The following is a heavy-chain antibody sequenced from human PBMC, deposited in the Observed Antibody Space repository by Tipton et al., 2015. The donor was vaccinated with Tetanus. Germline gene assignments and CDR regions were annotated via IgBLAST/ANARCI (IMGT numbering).Heavy chain of an antibody. CDR2: ISASGDST. CDR1: GFTFSSYS. V-gene: IGHV3-23*01. Sequence: SLRLSCAAPGFTFSSYSMTWVRQSPGKGLEWVSAISASGDSTYYADFVEGRFIISRDTSKNTLYLQMNSLRAEDTAVYYCARSASPFDYWGQGTLVTVSS. J-gene: IGHJ4*02. CDR3: ARSASPFDY.